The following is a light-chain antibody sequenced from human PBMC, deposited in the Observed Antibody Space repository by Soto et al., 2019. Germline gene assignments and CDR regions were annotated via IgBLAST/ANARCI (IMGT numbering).Light chain of an antibody. CDR2: GAS. CDR1: QSVSNNY. Sequence: ITLSPCPLALSLPPGARATRCCRTSQSVSNNYLAWYQQKPGQAPRLLIYGASSRATGIPDRFSGSGSGTDFTLSISRLEPEDFAVYYCQQYSSLWTFGQGTKVDIK. V-gene: IGKV3-20*01. J-gene: IGKJ1*01. CDR3: QQYSSLWT.